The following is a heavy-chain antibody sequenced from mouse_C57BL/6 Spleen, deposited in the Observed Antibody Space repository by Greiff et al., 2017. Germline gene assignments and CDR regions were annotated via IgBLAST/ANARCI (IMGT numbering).Heavy chain of an antibody. CDR1: GYSITSGYY. CDR3: AREDDYGAWFAY. D-gene: IGHD2-4*01. J-gene: IGHJ3*01. V-gene: IGHV3-6*01. CDR2: ISYDGSN. Sequence: VQLKESGPGLVKPSQSLSLTCSVTGYSITSGYYWNWIRQFPGNKLEWMGYISYDGSNNYNPSLKNRISITRDTSKNQFFLKLNSVTTEDTATYYCAREDDYGAWFAYWGQGTLVTVSA.